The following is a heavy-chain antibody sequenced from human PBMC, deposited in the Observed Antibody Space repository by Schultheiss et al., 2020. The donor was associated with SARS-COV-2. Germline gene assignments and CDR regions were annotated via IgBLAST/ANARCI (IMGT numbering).Heavy chain of an antibody. Sequence: GGSLRLSCAASGFTFSSYSMNWVRQAPGKGLEWVAVISYDGSNKYYADSVKGRFTISRDNAKNSLYLQMNSLRAEDTAVYYCASRRGSSWGNYYYGMDVWGQGTTVTVSS. CDR1: GFTFSSYS. CDR2: ISYDGSNK. CDR3: ASRRGSSWGNYYYGMDV. D-gene: IGHD6-13*01. V-gene: IGHV3-30*03. J-gene: IGHJ6*02.